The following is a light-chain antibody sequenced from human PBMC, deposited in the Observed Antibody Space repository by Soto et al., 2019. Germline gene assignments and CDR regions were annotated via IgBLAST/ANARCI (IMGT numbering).Light chain of an antibody. CDR1: SSNIGAGYD. J-gene: IGLJ1*01. V-gene: IGLV1-40*01. CDR3: QSYDSSLSLYV. CDR2: GNS. Sequence: QSVLSQPPSVSGAPGQSVTISCTGSSSNIGAGYDVHWYQQLPGTAPKLLIYGNSNRPSGVPDRFSGSKSGTSASLAITGLQAEDEADYYCQSYDSSLSLYVFGNGNKVTV.